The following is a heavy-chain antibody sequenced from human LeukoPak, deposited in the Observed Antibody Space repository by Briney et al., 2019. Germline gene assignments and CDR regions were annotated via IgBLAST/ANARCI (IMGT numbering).Heavy chain of an antibody. Sequence: PSETLSLTCSVSGSSISSTSYYWGWIRQPPGKGLEWIGYIYYSGSTYYNPSLKSRVTISVDTSKNQFSLKLSSVTAADTAVYYCARIRSIAAVEFDYWGQGTLVTVSS. D-gene: IGHD6-13*01. CDR1: GSSISSTSYY. CDR2: IYYSGST. J-gene: IGHJ4*02. V-gene: IGHV4-31*03. CDR3: ARIRSIAAVEFDY.